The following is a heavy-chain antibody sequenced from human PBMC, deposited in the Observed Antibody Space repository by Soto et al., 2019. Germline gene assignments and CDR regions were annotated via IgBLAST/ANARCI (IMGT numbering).Heavy chain of an antibody. J-gene: IGHJ4*02. V-gene: IGHV4-39*01. CDR2: IYYSGST. CDR3: ARLYYGSGSYDY. CDR1: GGSISSSSYY. D-gene: IGHD3-10*01. Sequence: SETLSLTCTVSGGSISSSSYYWGWIRQPPGKGLEWIGSIYYSGSTYYNPSLKSRVTISVDTSKNQFSLKLSSVTAADTAVYYCARLYYGSGSYDYWGQGTLVTVSS.